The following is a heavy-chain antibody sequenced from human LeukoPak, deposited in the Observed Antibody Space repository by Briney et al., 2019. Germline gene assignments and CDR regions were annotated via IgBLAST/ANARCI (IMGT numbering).Heavy chain of an antibody. J-gene: IGHJ5*02. CDR2: INPNSGGT. D-gene: IGHD1-14*01. CDR1: GYTFTGYY. V-gene: IGHV1-2*02. Sequence: ASVKVSCKASGYTFTGYYMHWVRQAPGQGLEWMGWINPNSGGTNYAQKFQGRVTMTRDTSISTAYMELSRLRSDDTAVYYCARHFKHVRSGTQHWFDPWGQGTLVTVSS. CDR3: ARHFKHVRSGTQHWFDP.